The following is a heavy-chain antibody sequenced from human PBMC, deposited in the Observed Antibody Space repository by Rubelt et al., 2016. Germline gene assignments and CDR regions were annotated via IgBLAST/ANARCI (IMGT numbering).Heavy chain of an antibody. CDR2: IYSGGST. CDR3: ARADSTYSSDAFDI. Sequence: EVQLVESGGGLIQPGGSLRLSCAASGFTVSSNYMSWVRQAPGKGLEWVSVIYSGGSTYYADSVKGRFTISRDNAKNSLYLQMNSLRAEDTAVYYCARADSTYSSDAFDIWGQGTMVTVSS. V-gene: IGHV3-53*01. CDR1: GFTVSSNY. D-gene: IGHD6-13*01. J-gene: IGHJ3*02.